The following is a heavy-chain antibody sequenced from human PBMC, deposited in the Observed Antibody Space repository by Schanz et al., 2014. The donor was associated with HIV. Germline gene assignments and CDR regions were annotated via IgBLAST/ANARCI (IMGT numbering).Heavy chain of an antibody. CDR2: IWYDGSSK. D-gene: IGHD2-21*02. V-gene: IGHV3-33*01. CDR1: GFTFSSYG. J-gene: IGHJ5*02. CDR3: ARYSPYCGGDCYRWFDP. Sequence: QVQLVESGGGVVQPGRSLRLSCAASGFTFSSYGMHWVRQAPGKGLEWVAVIWYDGSSKYYGDSVKGRFTISRDNSKNTLYLQMNSLRAEDTAVYYCARYSPYCGGDCYRWFDPWGQGTLVTVSS.